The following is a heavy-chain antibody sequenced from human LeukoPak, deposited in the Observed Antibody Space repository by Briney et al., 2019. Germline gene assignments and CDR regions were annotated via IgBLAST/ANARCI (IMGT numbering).Heavy chain of an antibody. D-gene: IGHD4-17*01. CDR2: IYYTGNT. CDR1: GDSISTSKSY. Sequence: SDTLSLTCTVSGDSISTSKSYWGWIRQPPLKGLEWIGSIYYTGNTYYNPSLKSRVTISVDTSKNQFSLKLSSVTAADTAVYYCARGGSRGRDYHFLSRVRPHGYFDLWGRGTLVTVSS. CDR3: ARGGSRGRDYHFLSRVRPHGYFDL. J-gene: IGHJ2*01. V-gene: IGHV4-39*07.